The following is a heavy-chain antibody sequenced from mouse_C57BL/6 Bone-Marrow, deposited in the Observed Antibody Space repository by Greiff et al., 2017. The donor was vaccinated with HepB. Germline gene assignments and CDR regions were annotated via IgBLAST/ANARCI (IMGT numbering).Heavy chain of an antibody. CDR2: ISSGSSTI. V-gene: IGHV5-17*01. J-gene: IGHJ4*01. Sequence: EVMLVESGGGLVKPGGSLKLSCAASGFTFSDYGMHWVRQAPEKGLEWVAYISSGSSTIYYADTVKGRFTISRDNAKNTLFLQMTSLRSEDTAMYYCARRGTTVVARDYAMDYGGQGTSVTVSS. CDR1: GFTFSDYG. D-gene: IGHD1-1*01. CDR3: ARRGTTVVARDYAMDY.